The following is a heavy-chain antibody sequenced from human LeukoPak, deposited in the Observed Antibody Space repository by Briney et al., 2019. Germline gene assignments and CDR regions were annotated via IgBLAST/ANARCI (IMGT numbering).Heavy chain of an antibody. CDR2: VYYSGST. V-gene: IGHV4-39*01. CDR3: ARQNEGYYYDSSGLNWFDP. J-gene: IGHJ5*02. CDR1: GGSISSSSYY. Sequence: SETLSLTCPVSGGSISSSSYYWGWIRQPPGKGLEWIGSVYYSGSTYYNPSLKSRVTISVDTSKNQFSLKLSSVTGADTAVYYCARQNEGYYYDSSGLNWFDPWGQGTLVTVSS. D-gene: IGHD3-22*01.